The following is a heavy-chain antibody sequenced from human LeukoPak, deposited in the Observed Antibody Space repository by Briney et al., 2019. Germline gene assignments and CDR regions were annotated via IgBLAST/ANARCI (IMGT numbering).Heavy chain of an antibody. CDR2: IYYSGST. V-gene: IGHV4-39*07. J-gene: IGHJ4*02. Sequence: PSETLSLTCTVSGGSISSSSYYWGWIRQPPGKGLEWIGSIYYSGSTYYNPSLKSRVTISVDTPKNQFSLKLSSVTAADTAVYYCASVATTYYYDSSGYFGMNYFDYWGQGTLVTVSS. D-gene: IGHD3-22*01. CDR1: GGSISSSSYY. CDR3: ASVATTYYYDSSGYFGMNYFDY.